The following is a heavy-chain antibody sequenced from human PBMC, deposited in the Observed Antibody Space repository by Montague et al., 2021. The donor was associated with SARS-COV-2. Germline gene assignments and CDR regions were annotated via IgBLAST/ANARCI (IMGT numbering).Heavy chain of an antibody. D-gene: IGHD5-24*01. J-gene: IGHJ4*02. CDR1: GFSLSTSGMC. Sequence: PALVKPTQTLTLTCTFSGFSLSTSGMCVSWIRQPPGKALEWLAXXXWXXXKYXSTSLKTRLTISKDTSKNPVVLTMTNMDPVDTATYYCARASLAWLDYWGQGTLVTVSS. CDR2: XXWXXXK. CDR3: ARASLAWLDY. V-gene: IGHV2-70*01.